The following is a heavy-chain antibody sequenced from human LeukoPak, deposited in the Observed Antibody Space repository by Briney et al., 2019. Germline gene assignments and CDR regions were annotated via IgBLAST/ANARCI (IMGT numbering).Heavy chain of an antibody. J-gene: IGHJ4*02. V-gene: IGHV5-51*01. Sequence: GEPLKISCQGSRYRFTSYWIGGVRQLPVQGLECMGIIYPGDSDTRYSPSFQGQVTISADRSISTAYLQWSSLQASDTAMYYCARQGYTSSSRFDFWGQGTLVTVSS. D-gene: IGHD6-6*01. CDR1: RYRFTSYW. CDR3: ARQGYTSSSRFDF. CDR2: IYPGDSDT.